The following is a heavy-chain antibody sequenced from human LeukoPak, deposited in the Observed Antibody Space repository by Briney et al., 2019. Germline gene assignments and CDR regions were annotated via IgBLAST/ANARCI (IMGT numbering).Heavy chain of an antibody. Sequence: ASVKVSCKASGYAFTGYIIHFVRQAPGQGLEWMGWISAYNGNTNYAQKLQGRVTMTTDTSTSTAYMELRSLRSDDTAVYYCARDKHYYDSSGYPTSDYWGQGTLVTVSS. D-gene: IGHD3-22*01. J-gene: IGHJ4*02. CDR1: GYAFTGYI. V-gene: IGHV1-18*04. CDR2: ISAYNGNT. CDR3: ARDKHYYDSSGYPTSDY.